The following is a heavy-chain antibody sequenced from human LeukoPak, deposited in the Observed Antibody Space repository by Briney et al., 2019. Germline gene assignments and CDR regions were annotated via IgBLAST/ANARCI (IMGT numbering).Heavy chain of an antibody. CDR1: GASISSDNYY. Sequence: SETLSLTCTVSGASISSDNYYWNWIRHPAGKGLEWIGRIYSGTTNYNPSLKSRVSISVDTSKNQFSLKMTSVTAADTAVYYCASLGSSDFWGQGTLVTISS. V-gene: IGHV4-61*02. J-gene: IGHJ4*02. CDR2: IYSGTT. CDR3: ASLGSSDF. D-gene: IGHD3-10*01.